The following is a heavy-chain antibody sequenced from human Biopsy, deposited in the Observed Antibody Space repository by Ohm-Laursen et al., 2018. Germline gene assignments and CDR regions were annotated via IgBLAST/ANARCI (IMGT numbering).Heavy chain of an antibody. CDR1: GESFSDHY. J-gene: IGHJ4*02. CDR2: IHHRGRS. CDR3: AREGGGLLPIRLTDF. D-gene: IGHD1-26*01. Sequence: SETLSLTCEVSGESFSDHYWSWIRQSPGKGLEWIGEIHHRGRSSYSPSLQSRVTISVDASKNQFSLNVKSVTAADTAVYFCAREGGGLLPIRLTDFWGPGMMVTVSS. V-gene: IGHV4-34*01.